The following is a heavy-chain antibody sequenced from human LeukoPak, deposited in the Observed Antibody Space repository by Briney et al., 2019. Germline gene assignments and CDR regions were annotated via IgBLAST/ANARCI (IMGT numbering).Heavy chain of an antibody. CDR3: ARDGDIVATSIDY. CDR1: GYSISSGYY. Sequence: SETLSLTCAVSGYSISSGYYWGWIRQPPGKGLAWIGSIYHSGSTYYNPSLKSRVTISVDTSKNQFSLKLSSVTAADTAVYYCARDGDIVATSIDYWGQGTLVTVSS. V-gene: IGHV4-38-2*02. J-gene: IGHJ4*02. CDR2: IYHSGST. D-gene: IGHD5-12*01.